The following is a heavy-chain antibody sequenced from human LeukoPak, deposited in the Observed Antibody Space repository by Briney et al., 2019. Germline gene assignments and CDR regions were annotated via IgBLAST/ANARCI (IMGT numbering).Heavy chain of an antibody. D-gene: IGHD6-25*01. CDR2: INHSGST. Sequence: SETLSLTCDVYGVSFSGYYWNWIRQPPGKGLEWIGEINHSGSTNYNPSLKSRVTISIDTSKNQFSLKLSSVTAADAAVYFCARQLPTAAADTRGYFDYWGQGTVVTVSS. V-gene: IGHV4-34*01. CDR3: ARQLPTAAADTRGYFDY. CDR1: GVSFSGYY. J-gene: IGHJ4*02.